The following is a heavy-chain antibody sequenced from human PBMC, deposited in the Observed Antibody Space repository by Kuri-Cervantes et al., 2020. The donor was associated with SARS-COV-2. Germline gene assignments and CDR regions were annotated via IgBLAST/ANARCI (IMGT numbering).Heavy chain of an antibody. J-gene: IGHJ4*02. V-gene: IGHV4-59*08. CDR3: ASTHYGDYGLDY. D-gene: IGHD4-17*01. CDR2: INYSGST. Sequence: GSLRLSCTVSGGSISGYYWSWIRQPPGKGLEWIGYINYSGSTNYNPSLKSRVTISVDTSKNQFSLKLSSVTAADTAVYYCASTHYGDYGLDYWGQGTLVTVSS. CDR1: GGSISGYY.